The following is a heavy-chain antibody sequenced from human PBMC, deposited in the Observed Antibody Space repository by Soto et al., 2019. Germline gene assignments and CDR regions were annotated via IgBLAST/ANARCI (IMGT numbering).Heavy chain of an antibody. CDR3: ATSVPGLIAAAGKGGMDV. CDR2: ISYDGSNK. D-gene: IGHD6-13*01. CDR1: GFTFSDAW. J-gene: IGHJ6*02. Sequence: QLVESGGGLVKPGGSLRLSCAASGFTFSDAWMSWVRQAPGKGLEWVAVISYDGSNKYYADSVKGRFTISRDNSKNTLYLQMNSLRAEDTAVYYCATSVPGLIAAAGKGGMDVWGQGTTVTVSS. V-gene: IGHV3-30-3*01.